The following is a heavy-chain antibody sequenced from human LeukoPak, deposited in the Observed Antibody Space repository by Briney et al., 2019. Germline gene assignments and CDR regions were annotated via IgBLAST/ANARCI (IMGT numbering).Heavy chain of an antibody. CDR3: AKENSGWSFDY. CDR1: GFTFSSYE. D-gene: IGHD6-19*01. CDR2: ISSSGSTI. V-gene: IGHV3-48*03. Sequence: GGSLRLSCAASGFTFSSYEMNWVRQAPGKGLEWVSYISSSGSTIYYADSVKGRFTISRDNAKNSLYLQMNSLRAEDTAVYYCAKENSGWSFDYWGQGTLVTVSS. J-gene: IGHJ4*02.